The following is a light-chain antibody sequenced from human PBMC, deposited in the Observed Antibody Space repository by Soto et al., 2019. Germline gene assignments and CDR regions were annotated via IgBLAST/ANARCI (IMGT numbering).Light chain of an antibody. Sequence: ELVLTQSPGTLSLSPGERATLSCRASESVRNNSLAWYQQHPGQAPRLLIFGASSRATGIPDRFTGSGSGADFSLTISRVEPEDSAVYFCHHYGYGADTFGQGTKLEIK. J-gene: IGKJ2*01. V-gene: IGKV3-20*01. CDR2: GAS. CDR1: ESVRNNS. CDR3: HHYGYGADT.